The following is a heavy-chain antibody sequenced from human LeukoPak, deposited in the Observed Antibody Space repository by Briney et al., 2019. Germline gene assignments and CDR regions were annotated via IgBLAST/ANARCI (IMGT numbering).Heavy chain of an antibody. CDR3: ARERWHCRVNCYSVYYYALDV. Sequence: ASVKVSCKGSGYTFTNYAVHWVRQAPGQRLEWLGWINPGNGDTKYSQNFQGRVTVTSDTSAATAYVELNSMTSEDTAVYYCARERWHCRVNCYSVYYYALDVWGQGTTVTVSS. D-gene: IGHD2-15*01. CDR2: INPGNGDT. J-gene: IGHJ6*02. V-gene: IGHV1-3*01. CDR1: GYTFTNYA.